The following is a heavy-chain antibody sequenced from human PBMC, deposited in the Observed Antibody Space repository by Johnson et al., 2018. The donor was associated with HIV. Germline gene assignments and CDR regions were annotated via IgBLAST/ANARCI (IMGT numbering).Heavy chain of an antibody. CDR3: VSSGCQRCAFDI. V-gene: IGHV3-30*02. D-gene: IGHD6-19*01. CDR1: GFTFSNYA. Sequence: VHLVESGGGVVQPGGSLRLSCAASGFTFSNYAMHWVRQAPGKGLEWVAFIRYDGSNKYYADSVKGRFTISRDNSKNTLYLQLNSPRAEDTAVYYCVSSGCQRCAFDIWGQGTMVTVSS. J-gene: IGHJ3*02. CDR2: IRYDGSNK.